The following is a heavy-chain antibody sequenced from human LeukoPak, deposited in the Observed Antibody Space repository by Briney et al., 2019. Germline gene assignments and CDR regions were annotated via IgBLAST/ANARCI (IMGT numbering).Heavy chain of an antibody. CDR1: GFTFSSYW. J-gene: IGHJ4*02. CDR3: ARDRGYVPDY. D-gene: IGHD5-12*01. Sequence: GGSLRLSCAASGFTFSSYWMHWVRQAPGKGLVWVSLINSDGSSTTYADSVKGRFTISRDNARDTLYLQRDSLRAEDTAVYYCARDRGYVPDYWGQGTLVTVSS. CDR2: INSDGSST. V-gene: IGHV3-74*01.